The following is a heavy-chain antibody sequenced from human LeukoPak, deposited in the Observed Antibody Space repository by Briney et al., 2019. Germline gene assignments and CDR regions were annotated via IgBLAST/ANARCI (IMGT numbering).Heavy chain of an antibody. CDR1: GFTFSTYG. CDR2: IRYDGSNK. V-gene: IGHV3-30*02. D-gene: IGHD2-2*01. Sequence: GGSLRLSCAASGFTFSTYGMDWVRQAPGKGLEWVAYIRYDGSNKNYADSVRGRFTISRDNSKNTLYLQMSSLRAEDAAVYYCAKVVTGYCSTTSCPFDSWGQGTLVTVSS. J-gene: IGHJ4*02. CDR3: AKVVTGYCSTTSCPFDS.